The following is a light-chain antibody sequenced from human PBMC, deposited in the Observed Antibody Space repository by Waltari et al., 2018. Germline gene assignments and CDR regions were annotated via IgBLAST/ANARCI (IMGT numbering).Light chain of an antibody. Sequence: EIVLTQSPATVSLFPGERATLSCRASHYISADLAWYQQKPGQAPRLLVYESYNRATGVPARFSGRGSGTDFTLTITSLEPEDSAVYDCQQRNDWPVTFGQGTRVEIK. CDR3: QQRNDWPVT. CDR2: ESY. CDR1: HYISAD. J-gene: IGKJ5*01. V-gene: IGKV3-11*01.